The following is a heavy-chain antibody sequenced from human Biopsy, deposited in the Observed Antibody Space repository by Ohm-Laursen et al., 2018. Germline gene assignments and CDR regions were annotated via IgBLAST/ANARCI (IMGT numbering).Heavy chain of an antibody. V-gene: IGHV4-38-2*02. Sequence: GTLSLTCSVSGYSVTNDYYWGWIRQPPGKGLEWIGNIYYNGITYYNPSLKSRVAMSVDTSKNQFSLRLTSVTAADTAVYYCARVAGGYAYYYGMDVWGQGTTVIVSS. CDR2: IYYNGIT. CDR1: GYSVTNDYY. J-gene: IGHJ6*02. CDR3: ARVAGGYAYYYGMDV. D-gene: IGHD5-12*01.